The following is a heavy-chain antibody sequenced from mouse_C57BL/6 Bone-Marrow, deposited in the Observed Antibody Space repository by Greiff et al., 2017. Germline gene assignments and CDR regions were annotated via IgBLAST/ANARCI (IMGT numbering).Heavy chain of an antibody. Sequence: EVQVVESGGGLVKPGGSLKLSCAASGFTFSSYAMSWVRQTPEKRLEWVATISDGGSYTYYPDNVKGRFTISRDNAKNNLYLQMSHLKSEDTAMYYCARCIPFAYWGQGTLVTVSA. V-gene: IGHV5-4*01. J-gene: IGHJ3*01. CDR1: GFTFSSYA. CDR3: ARCIPFAY. CDR2: ISDGGSYT.